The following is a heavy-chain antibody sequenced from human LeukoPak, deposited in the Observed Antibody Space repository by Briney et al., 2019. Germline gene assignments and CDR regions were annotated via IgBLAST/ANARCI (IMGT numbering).Heavy chain of an antibody. V-gene: IGHV1-2*02. CDR2: INPNSGGT. J-gene: IGHJ4*02. CDR3: ARADKLGPTDY. D-gene: IGHD7-27*01. CDR1: GYTFTGYY. Sequence: ASVKVSCEASGYTFTGYYMHWVRQAPGPGLEWMGWINPNSGGTNYAQKFQGRVTMTRDTSISTAYMELSRLRPDDTAVYYCARADKLGPTDYWGQGTLVTVSS.